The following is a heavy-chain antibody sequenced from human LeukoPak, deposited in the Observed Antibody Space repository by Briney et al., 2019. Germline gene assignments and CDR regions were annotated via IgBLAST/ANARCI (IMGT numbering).Heavy chain of an antibody. CDR2: INHSGST. J-gene: IGHJ5*02. Sequence: SETLSLTCAVYGGSFSDYYWSWIRQPPGKGLEWIGEINHSGSTNYNPSLKSRVTISVDTSKNQFSLNLSSVTAADTAVYYCARGSKYYYDSSGFPNWFDPWSQGTLVTVSS. CDR3: ARGSKYYYDSSGFPNWFDP. V-gene: IGHV4-34*01. CDR1: GGSFSDYY. D-gene: IGHD3-22*01.